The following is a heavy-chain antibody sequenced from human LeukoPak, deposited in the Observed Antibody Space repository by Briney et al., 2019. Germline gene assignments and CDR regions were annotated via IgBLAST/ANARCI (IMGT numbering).Heavy chain of an antibody. J-gene: IGHJ4*02. CDR3: VRGRIAPEY. V-gene: IGHV3-23*01. D-gene: IGHD6-13*01. Sequence: GGSLRLSCTASAFTFSDCGMTWVRQAPGKGLEWVSGISGSGDKTWYAESVKGRFTISRDNSKNTLYLQMNNLRAEDTAIYYCVRGRIAPEYWGQGTLGTVSS. CDR1: AFTFSDCG. CDR2: ISGSGDKT.